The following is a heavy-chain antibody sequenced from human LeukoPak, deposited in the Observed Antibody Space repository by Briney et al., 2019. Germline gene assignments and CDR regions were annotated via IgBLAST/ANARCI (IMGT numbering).Heavy chain of an antibody. D-gene: IGHD6-19*01. CDR3: AKSLAVAGFDY. Sequence: PGGSLRLSCAASGFTFSDYAMHWVRQVPGKGLEWVSGISWNSGNIGCADSVKGRFTISRGNAKNSLYLQMNSLRPEDTALYYCAKSLAVAGFDYWGQGTLVTVSS. CDR1: GFTFSDYA. J-gene: IGHJ4*02. CDR2: ISWNSGNI. V-gene: IGHV3-9*01.